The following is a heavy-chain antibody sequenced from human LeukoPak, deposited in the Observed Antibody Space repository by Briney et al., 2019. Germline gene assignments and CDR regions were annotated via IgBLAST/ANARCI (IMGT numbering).Heavy chain of an antibody. CDR3: ARGTMFPYYFDY. CDR1: GFTFRSYE. Sequence: GGSLRLSCEDSGFTFRSYEMNWVRQAPGKGLEWIAYLSSSGSAFSYADSVKGRFTIARDNARNSVYLEMNSLRAEDTAVYYCARGTMFPYYFDYWGQGTLVTVSS. CDR2: LSSSGSAF. D-gene: IGHD3-10*02. J-gene: IGHJ4*02. V-gene: IGHV3-48*03.